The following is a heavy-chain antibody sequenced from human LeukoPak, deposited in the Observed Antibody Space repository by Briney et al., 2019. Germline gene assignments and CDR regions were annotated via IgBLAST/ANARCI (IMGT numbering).Heavy chain of an antibody. V-gene: IGHV1-69*04. J-gene: IGHJ6*02. CDR3: ARDDCSSTSCYFPSYYYYGMDV. D-gene: IGHD2-2*01. Sequence: SVKVSCKASGGTFSSYAISWVRQAPGQGLEWMGRIIPSLGIANYAQKFQGRVTITADKSTSTAYMELSSLRSEDTAVYYCARDDCSSTSCYFPSYYYYGMDVWGQGTTVTVSS. CDR2: IIPSLGIA. CDR1: GGTFSSYA.